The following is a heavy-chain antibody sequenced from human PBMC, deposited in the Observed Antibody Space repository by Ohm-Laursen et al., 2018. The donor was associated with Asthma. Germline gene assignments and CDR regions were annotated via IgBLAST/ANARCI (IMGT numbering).Heavy chain of an antibody. CDR3: VRDVVDRFDF. Sequence: ASVKVSCKASGYNLSSNAISWVRQAPGQRPEWMGWIYIRNTNYAPKFRDRITLSTDTSTNTAYMDLRSLRSDDTAVYYCVRDVVDRFDFWGQGSLVIVSS. D-gene: IGHD2-21*01. J-gene: IGHJ4*02. V-gene: IGHV1-18*04. CDR2: IYIRNT. CDR1: GYNLSSNA.